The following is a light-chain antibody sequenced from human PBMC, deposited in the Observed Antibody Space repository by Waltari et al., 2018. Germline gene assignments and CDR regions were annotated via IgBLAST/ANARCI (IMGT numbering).Light chain of an antibody. V-gene: IGKV1-16*02. CDR3: QQYGKTPTWT. CDR2: DAS. Sequence: DIQMTQSPSSLSASVGDRVTITCRASQDISYFLAWFQQKPGKAPQSLIYDASTLQSTVPSKFSGRGFGTEFNLTINSLQPEDFGTYYCQQYGKTPTWTFGQGTKVETK. J-gene: IGKJ1*01. CDR1: QDISYF.